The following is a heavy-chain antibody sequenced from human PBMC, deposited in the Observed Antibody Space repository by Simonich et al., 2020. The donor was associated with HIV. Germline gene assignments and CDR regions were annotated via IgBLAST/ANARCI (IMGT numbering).Heavy chain of an antibody. Sequence: EVQLVESGGGLVQPGGSLRLSCAASGFTFSAYWMHWVRQAPGKGLVWIARINSDGSGTSYADAVKGRFTISRDNANNSLFLQMNSLRAEDTAVYYCARDGGDFQHWGQGTLVTVSS. CDR2: INSDGSGT. J-gene: IGHJ1*01. CDR3: ARDGGDFQH. D-gene: IGHD2-21*01. V-gene: IGHV3-74*01. CDR1: GFTFSAYW.